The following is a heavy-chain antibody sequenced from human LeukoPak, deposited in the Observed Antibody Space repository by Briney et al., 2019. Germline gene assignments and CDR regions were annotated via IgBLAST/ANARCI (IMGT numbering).Heavy chain of an antibody. D-gene: IGHD2-2*01. CDR1: GFTFSSYW. CDR3: ARVTPAAIRGRYDP. Sequence: GGSLRLSCAASGFTFSSYWMSWVRQAPGKGLEWVANIKQDGSEKYYVDSVKGRFTISRDNAENSLYLQMNSLRAEDTAVYYCARVTPAAIRGRYDPWGQGTLVTISS. CDR2: IKQDGSEK. J-gene: IGHJ5*02. V-gene: IGHV3-7*03.